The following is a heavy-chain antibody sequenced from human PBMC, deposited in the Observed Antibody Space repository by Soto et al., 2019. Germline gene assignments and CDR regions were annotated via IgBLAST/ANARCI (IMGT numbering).Heavy chain of an antibody. CDR1: GGSLSDYS. J-gene: IGHJ4*02. CDR2: INLGRST. Sequence: QVQLRQWGAGLLKPSETLSLRCAVYGGSLSDYSWSWIRQSPEKGLEWIGEINLGRSTKYNPSLKSRVTISVDTSKNQVSLIPTSATTADTAVYRCARGGGNSGYFFDYWGRGTLVTVSS. V-gene: IGHV4-34*02. CDR3: ARGGGNSGYFFDY. D-gene: IGHD5-12*01.